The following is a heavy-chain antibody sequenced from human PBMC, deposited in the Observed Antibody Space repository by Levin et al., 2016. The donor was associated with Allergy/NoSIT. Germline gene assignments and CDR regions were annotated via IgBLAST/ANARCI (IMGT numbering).Heavy chain of an antibody. D-gene: IGHD3-9*01. CDR2: ISYDGSNK. V-gene: IGHV3-30*18. CDR3: AKDYDILTGYPTPIDY. CDR1: GFTFSSYG. Sequence: GESLKISCAASGFTFSSYGMHWVRQAPGKGLEWVAVISYDGSNKYYADSVKGRFTISRDNSKNTLYLQMNSLRAEDTAVYYCAKDYDILTGYPTPIDYWGQGTLVTVSS. J-gene: IGHJ4*02.